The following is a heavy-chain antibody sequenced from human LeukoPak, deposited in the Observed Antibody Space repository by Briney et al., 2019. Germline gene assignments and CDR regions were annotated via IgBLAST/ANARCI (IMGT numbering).Heavy chain of an antibody. V-gene: IGHV1-2*06. J-gene: IGHJ4*02. CDR2: INPNSGGT. CDR3: AATRGFDSSGYNLEY. Sequence: ASVKVSCKASGYIFTAYYMHWVRQAPGQGLEWMGRINPNSGGTNSAQKFQGRVTMTRDTSISTAYMELSSLRSDDTAAYYCAATRGFDSSGYNLEYWGQGSLVTVSS. CDR1: GYIFTAYY. D-gene: IGHD3-22*01.